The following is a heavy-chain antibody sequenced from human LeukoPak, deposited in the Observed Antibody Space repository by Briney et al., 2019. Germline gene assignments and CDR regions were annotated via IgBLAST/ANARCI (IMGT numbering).Heavy chain of an antibody. CDR2: ISSYGGST. D-gene: IGHD3-16*01. CDR3: AISPFAASNAFDI. CDR1: RFTFSIYA. Sequence: GGSLRLSCAASRFTFSIYAMHWVRQAPGKGLEYVSAISSYGGSTFYANSVKGRFTISRDNSKNTLYLQMGSLRAEDMAVYYCAISPFAASNAFDIWGQGTMVTVSS. J-gene: IGHJ3*02. V-gene: IGHV3-64*01.